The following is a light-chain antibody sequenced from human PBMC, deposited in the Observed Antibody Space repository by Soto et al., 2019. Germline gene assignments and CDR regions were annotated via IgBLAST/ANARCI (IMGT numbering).Light chain of an antibody. CDR1: QSVSSSY. Sequence: EIVMTQSPATLSVSPGEGATLSCRASQSVSSSYLAWYQQKPGQAPRLLIYGASSRATGIPDRFSGSGSGTDFTLTISRLEPEDFAVYYCQQYSSSTITFGQGTRLEIK. J-gene: IGKJ5*01. CDR2: GAS. CDR3: QQYSSSTIT. V-gene: IGKV3-20*01.